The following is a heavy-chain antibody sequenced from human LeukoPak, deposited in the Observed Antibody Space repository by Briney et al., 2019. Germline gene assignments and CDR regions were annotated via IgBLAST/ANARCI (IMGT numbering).Heavy chain of an antibody. Sequence: SETLSLTCTVSGGSISSSSDYWGWIRQPPGKGLEWIGSLYYSGSTYYHPSLKSRLTISVDASKNQFSLKLSSVTAADTAVYYCAREGAFGVVVVPGAIDYWGQGTLVTVSS. V-gene: IGHV4-39*07. CDR3: AREGAFGVVVVPGAIDY. CDR1: GGSISSSSDY. D-gene: IGHD2-2*01. J-gene: IGHJ4*02. CDR2: LYYSGST.